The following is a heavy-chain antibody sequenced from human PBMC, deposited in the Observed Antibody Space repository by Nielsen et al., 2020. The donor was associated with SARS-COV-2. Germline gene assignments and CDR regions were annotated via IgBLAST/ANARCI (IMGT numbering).Heavy chain of an antibody. CDR2: INHSGST. Sequence: SETLSLTCTVSGGSISSYYWSWIRQPPGKGLEWIGEINHSGSTNYNPSLKSRVTISVVTSKNQFSLKLSSVTAADTAVYYCARVKYGLDYWGQGTLVTVSS. D-gene: IGHD2-8*01. J-gene: IGHJ4*02. V-gene: IGHV4-34*01. CDR3: ARVKYGLDY. CDR1: GGSISSYY.